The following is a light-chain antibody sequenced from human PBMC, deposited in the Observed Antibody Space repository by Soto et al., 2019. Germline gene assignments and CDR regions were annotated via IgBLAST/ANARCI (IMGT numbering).Light chain of an antibody. CDR2: AAS. Sequence: DIQMTQSPSCLSASIGDRVTITCRASQTISEYLNWYQQKPGKAPKLLIYAASSLQSGVPSRFSGSGYGANFTLTISSLQPEDFATYYCQQSYSTPNTFGQGTRLENK. CDR1: QTISEY. CDR3: QQSYSTPNT. V-gene: IGKV1-39*01. J-gene: IGKJ5*01.